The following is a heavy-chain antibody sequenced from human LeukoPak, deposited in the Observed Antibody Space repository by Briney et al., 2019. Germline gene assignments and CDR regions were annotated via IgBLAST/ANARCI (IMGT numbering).Heavy chain of an antibody. J-gene: IGHJ4*02. Sequence: GGSLRLSCAASGFTFSSYAMSWVRQAPGRGLEWVSAISGSGGSTYYADSVKGRFTISRDNSKNTLYLQMNSLRAEDTAVYYCAKVWSSGWYIFDYWGQGTLVTVSS. D-gene: IGHD6-19*01. V-gene: IGHV3-23*01. CDR2: ISGSGGST. CDR1: GFTFSSYA. CDR3: AKVWSSGWYIFDY.